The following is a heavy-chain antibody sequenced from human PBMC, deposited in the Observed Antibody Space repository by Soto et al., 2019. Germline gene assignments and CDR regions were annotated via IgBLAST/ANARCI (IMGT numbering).Heavy chain of an antibody. V-gene: IGHV3-23*01. CDR1: GLTLRSYA. Sequence: EGQLLQSGGDLVQPGGSLRLSCAGSGLTLRSYAMTWIRQTPEKGLEWVSTISGRSGVPSYADSVNGRFTVSRDNSKNTLDLQMNSLRPDDTAIYDCAKGWPFTGGFDPWGQGTPVTVAS. D-gene: IGHD3-16*01. CDR3: AKGWPFTGGFDP. CDR2: ISGRSGVP. J-gene: IGHJ5*02.